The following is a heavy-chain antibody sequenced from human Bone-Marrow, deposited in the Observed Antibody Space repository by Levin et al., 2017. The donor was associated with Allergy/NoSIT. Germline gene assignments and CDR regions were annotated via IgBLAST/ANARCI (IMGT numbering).Heavy chain of an antibody. CDR2: IYSTGST. D-gene: IGHD4-17*01. CDR3: ARHPTTVTTNDAFDI. V-gene: IGHV4-59*08. Sequence: SCIVSGGSIGRYYWSWIRQPPGKGLEWIGYIYSTGSTNYSPSLKSRVTISVDTSKNQFSLKLTSVTAADTAVYYCARHPTTVTTNDAFDIWGQGTMVTVSS. CDR1: GGSIGRYY. J-gene: IGHJ3*02.